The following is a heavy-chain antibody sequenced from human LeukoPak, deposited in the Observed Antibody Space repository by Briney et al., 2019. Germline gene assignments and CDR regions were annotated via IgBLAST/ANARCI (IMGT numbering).Heavy chain of an antibody. CDR3: VKDLDTAMVYFDY. Sequence: GGSLRLSCSASGFTFSSYAMHWVRQAPGKGLEYVSAISSNGGSTYYADSVKGRFTISRDNSKNTLYLQMSSLRAEDTAVYYCVKDLDTAMVYFDYWGQGTLVTVSS. CDR1: GFTFSSYA. CDR2: ISSNGGST. D-gene: IGHD5-18*01. V-gene: IGHV3-64D*06. J-gene: IGHJ4*02.